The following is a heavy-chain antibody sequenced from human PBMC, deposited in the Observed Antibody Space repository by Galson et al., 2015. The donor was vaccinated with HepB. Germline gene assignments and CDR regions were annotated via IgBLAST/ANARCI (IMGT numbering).Heavy chain of an antibody. CDR3: ARVPYYYGMDV. CDR1: GFIFSSYN. J-gene: IGHJ6*02. CDR2: IGSSSITI. V-gene: IGHV3-48*01. Sequence: SLRLSCAASGFIFSSYNMNWVRQAPGKGLEWVSYIGSSSITIYYADSVKGRFTISRDNAKNSLYLQMNSLRAEDTAVYYCARVPYYYGMDVWGQGTAVTVSS.